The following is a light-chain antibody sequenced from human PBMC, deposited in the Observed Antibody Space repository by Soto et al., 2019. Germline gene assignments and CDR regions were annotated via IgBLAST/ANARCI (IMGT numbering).Light chain of an antibody. J-gene: IGKJ2*01. V-gene: IGKV1-33*01. CDR3: QQYDNLPYT. CDR2: DAS. CDR1: QDISNY. Sequence: DIQMTQSPSSLSASVGDRVTITCQASQDISNYLNWYQQKPGKAPKLLIYDASTWETGVPSRFSGSGSGTDFTFTISSLQPEDIATYYCQQYDNLPYTFGQGTKLEIK.